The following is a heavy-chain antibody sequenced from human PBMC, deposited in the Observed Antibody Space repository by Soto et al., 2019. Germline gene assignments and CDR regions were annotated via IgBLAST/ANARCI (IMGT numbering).Heavy chain of an antibody. Sequence: QDQLVQSGDEVKKPGASVKVSCKASGYTFSSFRVNWVRQAPEQGLEWMGWISGYSGDTNYSQRLQGRLTLTTDTSTNTAYMELRSLRSDDTAVYFCARDIFGYVDAFDPFDIWGQGTLVTVSS. V-gene: IGHV1-18*01. J-gene: IGHJ3*02. CDR3: ARDIFGYVDAFDPFDI. D-gene: IGHD3-9*01. CDR2: ISGYSGDT. CDR1: GYTFSSFR.